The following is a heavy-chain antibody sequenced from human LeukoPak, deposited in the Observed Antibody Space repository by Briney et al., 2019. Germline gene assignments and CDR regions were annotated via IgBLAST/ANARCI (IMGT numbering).Heavy chain of an antibody. CDR2: INPNSGGT. V-gene: IGHV1-2*02. CDR3: ARDRDYYGSGRVYWFDP. Sequence: ASVKVSCKASGYTFTGYYMHWVRQAPGQGLEWMGWINPNSGGTNYAQKFQGRVTMTRDTSISTAYMELSRLRSDDTAVYYCARDRDYYGSGRVYWFDPWGQGTLVTVSS. CDR1: GYTFTGYY. D-gene: IGHD3-10*01. J-gene: IGHJ5*02.